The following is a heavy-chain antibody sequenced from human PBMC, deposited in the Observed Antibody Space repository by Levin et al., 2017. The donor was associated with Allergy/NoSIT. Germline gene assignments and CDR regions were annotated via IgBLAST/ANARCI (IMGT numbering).Heavy chain of an antibody. D-gene: IGHD6-13*01. CDR3: ARDAPSSSYVKN. Sequence: GGSLRLSCAASGFTVSSNYMSWVRQAPGKGLEWVSVIYSGGSTYYADSVKGRFTISRDNSKNTLYLQMNSLRAEDTAVYYCARDAPSSSYVKNWGQGTLVTVSS. J-gene: IGHJ4*02. CDR1: GFTVSSNY. V-gene: IGHV3-66*01. CDR2: IYSGGST.